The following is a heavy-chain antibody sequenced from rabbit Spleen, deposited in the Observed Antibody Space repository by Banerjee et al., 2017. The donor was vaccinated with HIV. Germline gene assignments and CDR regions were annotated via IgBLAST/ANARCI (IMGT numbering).Heavy chain of an antibody. D-gene: IGHD6-1*01. J-gene: IGHJ6*01. V-gene: IGHV1S47*01. CDR1: GIDFSSYA. CDR2: IYPTFGVA. Sequence: ELVESGGGLVQAGESLKLSCKASGIDFSSYAMIWVRQAPGKGLEWIAYIYPTFGVANYANSVKGRFTISSDSAQNTLFLQMTSLTASDTATYFCARKTYGDLWGPGTLVTGS. CDR3: ARKTYGDL.